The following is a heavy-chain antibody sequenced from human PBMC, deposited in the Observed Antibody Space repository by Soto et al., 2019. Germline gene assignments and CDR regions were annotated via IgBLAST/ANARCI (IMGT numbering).Heavy chain of an antibody. CDR3: ARAQIDVDTAMVYPLWDY. Sequence: QVQLQQSGPGLVKPSQTLSLTCAISGDSVSSNSAAWNWIRQSPSRGLEWLGRTYYRSKWYNDYAVSVKSRITINPDTSKNQFSLQLNSVTPEDTAVYYCARAQIDVDTAMVYPLWDYWGQGTLVTVSS. D-gene: IGHD5-18*01. CDR2: TYYRSKWYN. J-gene: IGHJ4*02. CDR1: GDSVSSNSAA. V-gene: IGHV6-1*01.